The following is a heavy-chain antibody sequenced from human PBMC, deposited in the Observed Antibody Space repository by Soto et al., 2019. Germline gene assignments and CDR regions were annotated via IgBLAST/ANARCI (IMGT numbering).Heavy chain of an antibody. CDR2: VNYLGTT. CDR3: ARQIGGGSWSFDH. J-gene: IGHJ4*02. V-gene: IGHV4-39*01. D-gene: IGHD6-13*01. CDR1: GGSITSGDW. Sequence: QLQLQESGPGLVKPAETLSLTCTVSGGSITSGDWWGWIRQPPGKGLEWIGSVNYLGTTYYNPSLKSRLTISEDTSKNQFSLRLNAVTAADTAVYYCARQIGGGSWSFDHWGQGILGTVSS.